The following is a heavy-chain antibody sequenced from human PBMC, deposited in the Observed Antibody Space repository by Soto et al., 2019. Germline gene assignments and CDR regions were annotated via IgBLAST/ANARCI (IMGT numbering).Heavy chain of an antibody. CDR3: ARDRTDSGYYTNWLDP. CDR1: GGTFGSDA. J-gene: IGHJ5*02. CDR2: IIPIFGTT. Sequence: SVKVPCKASGGTFGSDAITWVRQAPGQGLEWVGRIIPIFGTTNYAQNLQGRVTISADKSTLTSYMELHSLTSDDTALYYCARDRTDSGYYTNWLDPWGQGTQVTVSS. V-gene: IGHV1-69*06. D-gene: IGHD3-22*01.